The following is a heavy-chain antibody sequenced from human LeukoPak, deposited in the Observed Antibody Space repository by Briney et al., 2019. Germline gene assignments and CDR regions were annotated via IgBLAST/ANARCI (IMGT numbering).Heavy chain of an antibody. J-gene: IGHJ6*04. Sequence: PGGSLRLSCAASGFTFSSYSMNWVRQAPGKGLEWVSSISSSSSYIYYADSVKGRFTISRDNAKNSLYLQMNSLRAEDTAVYYCASYDFWSGYEGGMDVWGKGTTVTVSS. CDR2: ISSSSSYI. CDR3: ASYDFWSGYEGGMDV. CDR1: GFTFSSYS. V-gene: IGHV3-21*01. D-gene: IGHD3-3*01.